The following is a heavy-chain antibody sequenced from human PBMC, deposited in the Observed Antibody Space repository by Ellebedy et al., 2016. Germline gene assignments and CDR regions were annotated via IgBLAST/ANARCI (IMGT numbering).Heavy chain of an antibody. J-gene: IGHJ4*02. CDR1: GYSFTSYW. Sequence: GGSLRLXXKGSGYSFTSYWIGWVRQMPGKGLEWMGIIYPGDSDTRYSPSFQGQVTISADKSISTAYLQWSSLKASDTAMYYCARHENPEEYYYDSSGYSQSPVYYFDYWGQGTLVTVSS. CDR3: ARHENPEEYYYDSSGYSQSPVYYFDY. V-gene: IGHV5-51*01. CDR2: IYPGDSDT. D-gene: IGHD3-22*01.